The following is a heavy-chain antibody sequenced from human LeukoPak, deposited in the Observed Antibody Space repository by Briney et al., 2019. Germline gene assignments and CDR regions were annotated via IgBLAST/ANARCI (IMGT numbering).Heavy chain of an antibody. CDR1: GFTFNNAW. V-gene: IGHV3-15*01. CDR3: TKHQNSLGDC. D-gene: IGHD4-23*01. J-gene: IGHJ4*02. Sequence: GGSLRLSCAASGFTFNNAWMSWVRQAPGKGLEWVGLINIKTDGGTTDYAAPVKGRFTISKDDSKNTLYLQMNSLKTEDTAVYYCTKHQNSLGDCWGQGTLVTVSS. CDR2: INIKTDGGTT.